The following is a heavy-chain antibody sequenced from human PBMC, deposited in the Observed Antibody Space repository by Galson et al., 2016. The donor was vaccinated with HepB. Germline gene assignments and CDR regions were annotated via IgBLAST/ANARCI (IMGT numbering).Heavy chain of an antibody. V-gene: IGHV4-61*02. CDR1: GDSIRSGTYY. Sequence: TLSLTCTVSGDSIRSGTYYWSWIRQPAGNGLQWIGRIYASGNTNYNPSLSSRVTMSVDTSKNQFSLRVSSMTAADTALYYCARHPVVRGPVHGFDLWGQGTMVTVSS. CDR3: ARHPVVRGPVHGFDL. D-gene: IGHD3-10*01. J-gene: IGHJ3*01. CDR2: IYASGNT.